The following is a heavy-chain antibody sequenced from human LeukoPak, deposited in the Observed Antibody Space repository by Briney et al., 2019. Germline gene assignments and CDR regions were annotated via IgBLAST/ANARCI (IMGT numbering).Heavy chain of an antibody. CDR2: IRGAGTRT. CDR1: GFSFSNYA. Sequence: GGSLRLSCAASGFSFSNYAMSWVRQAPGKGLEWVSAIRGAGTRTYYADSVKGRFTVSRDNSKNTLYLQMNSLRAEDTAVYYCAKDQYRDYFRGADYWGQGTLVTVSS. CDR3: AKDQYRDYFRGADY. J-gene: IGHJ4*02. V-gene: IGHV3-23*01. D-gene: IGHD2/OR15-2a*01.